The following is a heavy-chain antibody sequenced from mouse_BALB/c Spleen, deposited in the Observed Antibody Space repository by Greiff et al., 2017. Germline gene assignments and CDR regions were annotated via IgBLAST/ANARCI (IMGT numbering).Heavy chain of an antibody. CDR3: ARHGRYDGYYLDY. V-gene: IGHV1-87*01. J-gene: IGHJ2*01. CDR1: GYTFTSYW. CDR2: IYPGDGDT. D-gene: IGHD2-14*01. Sequence: VQLVESGAELARPGASVKLSCKASGYTFTSYWMQWVKQRPGQGLEWIGAIYPGDGDTRYTQKFKGKATLTADKSSSTAYMQLSSLASEDSAVYYCARHGRYDGYYLDYWGQGTTLTVSS.